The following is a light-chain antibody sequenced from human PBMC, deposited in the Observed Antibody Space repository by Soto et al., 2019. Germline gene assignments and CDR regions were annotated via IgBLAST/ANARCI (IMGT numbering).Light chain of an antibody. CDR2: DAS. CDR3: QQYNIYPLT. Sequence: DVQMTQSPSSLSASVGDIVTSTCRASQDINSYLAWYQQKPGNAPKSMIYDASSLQTGVPSRFSGSESATDLTLTINTLQPEDSATYYGQQYNIYPLTFGGGTKVEIK. J-gene: IGKJ4*01. V-gene: IGKV1D-16*01. CDR1: QDINSY.